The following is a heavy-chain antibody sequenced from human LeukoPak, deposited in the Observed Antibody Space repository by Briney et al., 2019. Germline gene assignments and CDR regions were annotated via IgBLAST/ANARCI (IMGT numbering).Heavy chain of an antibody. V-gene: IGHV3-48*03. CDR2: ISSSGSTK. CDR1: GFTFSSYE. J-gene: IGHJ4*02. D-gene: IGHD6-13*01. Sequence: GGSLRLSCAASGFTFSSYEMNWVRQAPGKGLEWVSYISSSGSTKYYADSVKGRFTISRDNAKNSLYLQMNSLRAEDTAVYYCARDHRAAAGTRVVDYWGQGTLVTVSS. CDR3: ARDHRAAAGTRVVDY.